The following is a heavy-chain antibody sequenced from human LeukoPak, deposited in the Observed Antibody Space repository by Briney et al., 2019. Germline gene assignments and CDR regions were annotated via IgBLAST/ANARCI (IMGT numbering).Heavy chain of an antibody. Sequence: SETLSLTCTLSGASITDYYWSWIRQPAGKGLEWIGRIHTTGGTNYYPSLKSRVSMSVDTSKNQFSLKLTSVTAADTAVYYCARDLPFVGGDGGYAVCDAFDIWGQGTMVTVSS. V-gene: IGHV4-4*07. D-gene: IGHD3-22*01. CDR2: IHTTGGT. CDR1: GASITDYY. CDR3: ARDLPFVGGDGGYAVCDAFDI. J-gene: IGHJ3*02.